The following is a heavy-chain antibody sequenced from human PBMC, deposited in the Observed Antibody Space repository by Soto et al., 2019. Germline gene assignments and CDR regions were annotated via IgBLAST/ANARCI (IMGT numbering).Heavy chain of an antibody. Sequence: GGSLRLSCAASGFTVSSNYMSWVRQAPGKGLEWVSVIYSGGSTYYADSVKGRFTISRDNSKNTLYLQMNSLRAKDTAVYSCASSSRPESELDYWDQGTLVTVSS. D-gene: IGHD6-13*01. CDR1: GFTVSSNY. CDR3: ASSSRPESELDY. J-gene: IGHJ4*01. CDR2: IYSGGST. V-gene: IGHV3-53*01.